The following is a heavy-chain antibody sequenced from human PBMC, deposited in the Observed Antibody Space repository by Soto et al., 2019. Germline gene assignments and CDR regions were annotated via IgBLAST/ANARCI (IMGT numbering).Heavy chain of an antibody. V-gene: IGHV4-34*01. CDR1: GGSFSGDY. D-gene: IGHD2-2*01. J-gene: IGHJ6*02. Sequence: SETLSLTCAVYGGSFSGDYWSWIRQPPGKGLEWVGEINHSGSTNYNPSLKSRVTISVDTSKNQFSLKLSSVTAADTAVYYCARGNARYCSSTSCLFRDHYYYGMDGWGQGTTVTVSS. CDR3: ARGNARYCSSTSCLFRDHYYYGMDG. CDR2: INHSGST.